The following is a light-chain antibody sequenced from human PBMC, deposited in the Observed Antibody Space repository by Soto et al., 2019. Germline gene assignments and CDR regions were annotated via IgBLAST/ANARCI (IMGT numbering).Light chain of an antibody. CDR2: EGS. CDR3: CSYAGSRMV. V-gene: IGLV2-23*01. CDR1: SSDVGSYNL. J-gene: IGLJ2*01. Sequence: QSVLTQPASVSGSPGQSITISCTGTSSDVGSYNLVSWYQQHPGKAPKLMIYEGSKRPSGVSNRFSGSKSGNTASLTISGLQAEDEADYYCCSYAGSRMVFGGGTQLTVL.